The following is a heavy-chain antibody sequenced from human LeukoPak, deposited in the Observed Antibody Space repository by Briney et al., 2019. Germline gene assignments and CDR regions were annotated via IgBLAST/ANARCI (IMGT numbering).Heavy chain of an antibody. J-gene: IGHJ2*01. Sequence: GGSLRLSCAASGFTFSSYGMHSVRQAPGKGLEWVAFIRYDGSNKYYADSVKGRFTISRDNSKNTLYLQMNSLRAEDAAVYYCAKDVERIAAAGPYWYFDLWGRGTLVTVSS. V-gene: IGHV3-30*02. CDR1: GFTFSSYG. CDR2: IRYDGSNK. CDR3: AKDVERIAAAGPYWYFDL. D-gene: IGHD6-13*01.